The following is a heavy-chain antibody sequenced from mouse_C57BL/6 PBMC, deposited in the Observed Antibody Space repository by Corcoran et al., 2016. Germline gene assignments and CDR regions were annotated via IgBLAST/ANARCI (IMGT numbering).Heavy chain of an antibody. J-gene: IGHJ1*03. CDR2: IYPRDGST. CDR3: ALSGITTVVARGGYFDV. Sequence: QVQLQQSGPELVKPGASVTLSCKASGYTFTSYDINWVKQRPGQGLEWIGWIYPRDGSTKYNEKFKGKATLTVDTSSSTAYMELHSLTSEDSAVYFCALSGITTVVARGGYFDVWGTGTTVTVSS. V-gene: IGHV1-85*01. CDR1: GYTFTSYD. D-gene: IGHD1-1*01.